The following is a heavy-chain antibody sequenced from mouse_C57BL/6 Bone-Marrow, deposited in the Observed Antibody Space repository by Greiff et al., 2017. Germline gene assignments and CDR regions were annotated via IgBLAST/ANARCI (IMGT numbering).Heavy chain of an antibody. CDR2: ISSGSSTI. CDR3: ARDLYSMDY. J-gene: IGHJ4*01. CDR1: GFTFSDYG. Sequence: EVNVVESGGGLVKPGGSLKLSCAASGFTFSDYGMHWVRQAPEMGLEWVAYISSGSSTIYYADPVKGRFTISSDNAKNTLFLLMTSLRAEDTAMYYGARDLYSMDYWGQGTSVTVSS. V-gene: IGHV5-17*01.